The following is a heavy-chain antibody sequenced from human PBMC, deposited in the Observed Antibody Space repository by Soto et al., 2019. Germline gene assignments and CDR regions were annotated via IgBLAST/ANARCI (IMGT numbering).Heavy chain of an antibody. CDR2: INPNSGDT. CDR1: GYTFTGYY. V-gene: IGHV1-2*02. D-gene: IGHD6-6*01. J-gene: IGHJ5*02. CDR3: ARSLSTIGGRPGS. Sequence: ASVKVSCKASGYTFTGYYMHWVRQAPGQGLERMGWINPNSGDTKYAQKFQGRGTMNRDTTTRTGYIEVSRLTSDDTAVYYCARSLSTIGGRPGSWGQGTLVTVSS.